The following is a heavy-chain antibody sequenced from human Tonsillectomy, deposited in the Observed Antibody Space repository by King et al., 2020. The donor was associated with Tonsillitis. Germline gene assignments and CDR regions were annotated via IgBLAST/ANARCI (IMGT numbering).Heavy chain of an antibody. CDR1: GGPFSTYA. CDR2: IIPISGTP. D-gene: IGHD2-15*01. J-gene: IGHJ4*02. Sequence: VQLVESGAEVQKPGSSVRVSCKASGGPFSTYAISWVRQAPGQGLEWMGGIIPISGTPNYAQKFQGRVTISADESTSTAYMELSSLRSEDTAVYYCAREILGYCTGGSCPDYWGQGTLVTVSS. V-gene: IGHV1-69*01. CDR3: AREILGYCTGGSCPDY.